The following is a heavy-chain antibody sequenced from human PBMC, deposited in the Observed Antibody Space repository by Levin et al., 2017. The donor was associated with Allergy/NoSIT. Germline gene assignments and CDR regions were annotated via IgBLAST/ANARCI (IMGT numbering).Heavy chain of an antibody. J-gene: IGHJ6*02. CDR1: GFTFSTHG. V-gene: IGHV3-30*03. Sequence: QAGGSLRLSCAASGFTFSTHGMHWARQAPGKGLEWVAVISYDGNHEYVADSAKGRFTISRDNSKSTLYLQMNSPTPEDTAVYYCARDGGFTSGGVWDALDVWGQGTTVTVS. D-gene: IGHD3-16*01. CDR2: ISYDGNHE. CDR3: ARDGGFTSGGVWDALDV.